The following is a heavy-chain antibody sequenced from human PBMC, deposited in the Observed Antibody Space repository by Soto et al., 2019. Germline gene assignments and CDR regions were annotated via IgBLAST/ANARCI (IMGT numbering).Heavy chain of an antibody. CDR3: ATDLTVTRFMRFDY. J-gene: IGHJ4*02. Sequence: GGSLRLSCAASGFTFSSYAMSWVRQAPGKGLEWVSAISGSGGSTYYADSVKGRFTISRDNSKNTLYLQMNSLRAEDTAVYYCATDLTVTRFMRFDYWGQGTLVTVSS. D-gene: IGHD4-17*01. V-gene: IGHV3-23*01. CDR1: GFTFSSYA. CDR2: ISGSGGST.